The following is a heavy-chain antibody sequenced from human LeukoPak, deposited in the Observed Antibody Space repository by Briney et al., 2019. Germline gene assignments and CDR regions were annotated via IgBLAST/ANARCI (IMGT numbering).Heavy chain of an antibody. Sequence: PGGSLRLSCAASGFTFSSYAMSWVRQAPGKGLEWVAVISYDGSNKYYADSVKGRFTISRDNSKNTLYLQMNSLRAEDTAVYYCARAHPDRRYNWNEDTEYNWFDPWGQGTLSPSPQ. CDR3: ARAHPDRRYNWNEDTEYNWFDP. CDR1: GFTFSSYA. CDR2: ISYDGSNK. J-gene: IGHJ5*02. V-gene: IGHV3-30*04. D-gene: IGHD1-1*01.